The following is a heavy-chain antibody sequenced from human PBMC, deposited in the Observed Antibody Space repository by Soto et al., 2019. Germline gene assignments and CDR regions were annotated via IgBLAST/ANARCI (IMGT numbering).Heavy chain of an antibody. CDR3: AKGGESLRGALDI. V-gene: IGHV3-23*01. Sequence: EVQLLESGGGLVQPGGSLRLSCAASGFTFSSYAMSWVRQAPGKGLEWVSAISGSGGSTYYADSVKGRFTISRDNSKHTLYLQMNSLRAEDTAVYYCAKGGESLRGALDIWGQGTMVTVSS. CDR1: GFTFSSYA. D-gene: IGHD3-16*01. J-gene: IGHJ3*02. CDR2: ISGSGGST.